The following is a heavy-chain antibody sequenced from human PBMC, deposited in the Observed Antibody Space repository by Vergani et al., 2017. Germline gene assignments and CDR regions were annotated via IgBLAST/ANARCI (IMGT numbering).Heavy chain of an antibody. Sequence: QEQLVQSGSELKKPGASVKVSCKASGYSFNNYAIHWVRQAPGQGLEWMGWINPTTGNPTYARAFTGRFVFSLDTSISTAYLQIGSLKAEDTAVYFCARDKGGGLAVGANDSWGQGTLLTVSS. CDR1: GYSFNNYA. CDR2: INPTTGNP. CDR3: ARDKGGGLAVGANDS. D-gene: IGHD6-19*01. J-gene: IGHJ4*02. V-gene: IGHV7-4-1*01.